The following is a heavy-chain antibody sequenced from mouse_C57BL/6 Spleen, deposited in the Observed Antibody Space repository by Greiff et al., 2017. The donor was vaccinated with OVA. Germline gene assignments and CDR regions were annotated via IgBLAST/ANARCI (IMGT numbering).Heavy chain of an antibody. D-gene: IGHD2-5*01. CDR2: ISNGGGST. V-gene: IGHV5-12*01. J-gene: IGHJ4*01. CDR1: GFTFSDYY. CDR3: AREGIGYSKGAMDY. Sequence: EVKLMESGGGLVQPGGSLKLSCAASGFTFSDYYMYWVRQTPEKRLEWVAYISNGGGSTYYPDTVKGRFTISRDNAKNTLYLQMSRLKSEDTAMYYGAREGIGYSKGAMDYWGQGTSVTVSS.